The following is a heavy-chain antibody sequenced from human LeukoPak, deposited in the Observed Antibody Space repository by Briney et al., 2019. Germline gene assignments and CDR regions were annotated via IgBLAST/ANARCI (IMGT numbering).Heavy chain of an antibody. CDR1: GYTFTGYY. Sequence: ASVKVSCKASGYTFTGYYMHWVRKAPGQGLEWMGWINPNSGGTNYAQKFQGRVTMTRDTSISTAYMDLSRLRSDDTAVYSCARTRFSKFGFDFWSGYRHFDYWGQGTLVTVSS. V-gene: IGHV1-2*02. D-gene: IGHD3-3*01. J-gene: IGHJ4*02. CDR2: INPNSGGT. CDR3: ARTRFSKFGFDFWSGYRHFDY.